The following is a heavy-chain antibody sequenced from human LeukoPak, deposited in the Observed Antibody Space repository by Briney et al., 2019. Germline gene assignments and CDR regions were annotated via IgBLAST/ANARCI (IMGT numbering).Heavy chain of an antibody. CDR3: AKSFSAARAVTVNFDY. J-gene: IGHJ4*02. CDR2: IYPDDSQT. CDR1: GYTFSNYW. D-gene: IGHD3-10*01. Sequence: GESLKIPCKGSGYTFSNYWIGWVRQMPGKGLEWMGIIYPDDSQTRYSPSFQGQVTISADKSTNTAYLQWSSLKAADSAIYYCAKSFSAARAVTVNFDYWGQGTLVTVSS. V-gene: IGHV5-51*01.